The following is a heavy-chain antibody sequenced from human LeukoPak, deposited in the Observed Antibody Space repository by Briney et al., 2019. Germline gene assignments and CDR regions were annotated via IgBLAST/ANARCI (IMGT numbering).Heavy chain of an antibody. V-gene: IGHV1-2*02. Sequence: GASVKVSCKASGYTFTGYYMHWVRQAPGQGLEWMGWINPNSGGTNYAQKFQGRVTMTRDTSISTAYMELSRLRSDDTAVYYCARDRIRGVNKFAPWGQGTLVTVSS. CDR1: GYTFTGYY. CDR3: ARDRIRGVNKFAP. J-gene: IGHJ5*02. CDR2: INPNSGGT. D-gene: IGHD3-10*01.